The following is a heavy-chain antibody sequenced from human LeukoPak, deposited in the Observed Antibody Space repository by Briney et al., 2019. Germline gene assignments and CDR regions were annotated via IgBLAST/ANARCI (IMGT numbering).Heavy chain of an antibody. D-gene: IGHD1-7*01. CDR3: ARLDVTGTTSYYYYYMDV. Sequence: GESLKISCKGSGYSFTSYWIGWVRQMPGKGLEWMGIIYPGDSDTRYSPSFQGQVTISADKSISTAYLQWSSLKASDTAMYYCARLDVTGTTSYYYYYMDVWGKGTTVTVSS. V-gene: IGHV5-51*01. J-gene: IGHJ6*03. CDR1: GYSFTSYW. CDR2: IYPGDSDT.